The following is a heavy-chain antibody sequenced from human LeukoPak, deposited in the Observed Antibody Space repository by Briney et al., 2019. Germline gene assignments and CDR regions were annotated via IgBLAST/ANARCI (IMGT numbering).Heavy chain of an antibody. V-gene: IGHV3-30*14. CDR2: ISYDGSTK. D-gene: IGHD4-23*01. CDR3: ARDMYGSNSGYVSY. J-gene: IGHJ4*02. CDR1: GFTFSNYA. Sequence: PGGSLRLSCAASGFTFSNYAMHWVRQAPGKGLEWVAVISYDGSTKYYADSVKGRFTISRDYSKDTLYLQMNSLRAEDTAVYYCARDMYGSNSGYVSYWGQGTLVTVSP.